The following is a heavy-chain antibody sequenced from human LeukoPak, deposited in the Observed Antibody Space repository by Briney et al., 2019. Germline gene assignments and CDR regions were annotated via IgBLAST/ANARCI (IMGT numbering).Heavy chain of an antibody. J-gene: IGHJ6*02. V-gene: IGHV5-51*01. Sequence: AESLQISSKGAGYSFISYWNCWVRHMPARGQGRVGIIYPGDSDTRYSPSFQGQVTISAGKSISTAYLQWSSLKASETAMYDCAIIYDFGSGSSLYGMDVWGQGTTVTVS. CDR3: AIIYDFGSGSSLYGMDV. D-gene: IGHD3-3*01. CDR1: GYSFISYW. CDR2: IYPGDSDT.